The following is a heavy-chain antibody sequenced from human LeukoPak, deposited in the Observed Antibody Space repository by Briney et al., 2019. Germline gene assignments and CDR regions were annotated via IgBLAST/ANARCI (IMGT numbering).Heavy chain of an antibody. CDR3: AKGVYSGTYYSDY. V-gene: IGHV3-7*03. D-gene: IGHD1-26*01. CDR2: IKQDGSEK. J-gene: IGHJ4*02. Sequence: TGGSLRLSCAASGFTFSSYSMNWVRQAPGKGLEWVANIKQDGSEKYYVDSVKGRFTISRDNSKNTLYLQMNSLRAEDTAIYYCAKGVYSGTYYSDYWGQGTLVTVSS. CDR1: GFTFSSYS.